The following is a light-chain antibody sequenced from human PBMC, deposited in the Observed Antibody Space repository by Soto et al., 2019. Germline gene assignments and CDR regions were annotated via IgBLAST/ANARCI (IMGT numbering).Light chain of an antibody. V-gene: IGLV8-61*01. Sequence: QTVVTQEPSFSVSPGRTVTLTCGLRSGSVSTNYYPSWYQQTPGQAPCTLIYSTNIRSSGVPDRFSGSILGNKAALTITGAQADDESHYYCLLYMGGGISVFGGGTKLTVL. J-gene: IGLJ3*02. CDR3: LLYMGGGISV. CDR2: STN. CDR1: SGSVSTNYY.